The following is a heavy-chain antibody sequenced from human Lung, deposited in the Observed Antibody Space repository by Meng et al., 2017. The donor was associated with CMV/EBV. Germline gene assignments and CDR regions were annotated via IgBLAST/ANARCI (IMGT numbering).Heavy chain of an antibody. D-gene: IGHD2-21*01. Sequence: GESLKISCAASGFRFSTYSMSWVRQAPGKGLEWLASINRDGSEKDYVDSVKGRFTISRDNDKNSLYLVMNSLRAEDTAVYYCASLFCGPTTCYYFDWWGQGTLVTVSS. CDR1: GFRFSTYS. CDR3: ASLFCGPTTCYYFDW. CDR2: INRDGSEK. J-gene: IGHJ4*02. V-gene: IGHV3-7*01.